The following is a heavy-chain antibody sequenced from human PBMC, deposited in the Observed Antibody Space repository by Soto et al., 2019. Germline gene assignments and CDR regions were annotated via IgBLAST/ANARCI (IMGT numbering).Heavy chain of an antibody. CDR3: ARDRIVVVVAATPLYFYHGMDV. CDR1: GDSISSHS. CDR2: VYNSGST. D-gene: IGHD2-15*01. J-gene: IGHJ6*02. V-gene: IGHV4-59*11. Sequence: LSLTCTVSGDSISSHSWSWIRQAPGKGLEWIGYVYNSGSTNYNPSLKSRVTMSVDTSKNQFSLKLSSVTAADTAVYYCARDRIVVVVAATPLYFYHGMDVWGQGTTVTVSS.